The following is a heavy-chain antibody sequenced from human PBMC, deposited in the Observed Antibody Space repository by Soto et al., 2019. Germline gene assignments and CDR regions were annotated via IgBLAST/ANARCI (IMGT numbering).Heavy chain of an antibody. CDR1: GGSVSSGSYY. CDR2: IYYSGST. Sequence: SETLSLTCTVSGGSVSSGSYYWSWIRQPPGKGLEWIGYIYYSGSTNYNPSLKSRVTISVDTSKNQFSPKLSSVTAADTAVYYCARETRGYCSGGSCYVPPANWFDPWGQGTRVTVSS. CDR3: ARETRGYCSGGSCYVPPANWFDP. V-gene: IGHV4-61*01. J-gene: IGHJ5*02. D-gene: IGHD2-15*01.